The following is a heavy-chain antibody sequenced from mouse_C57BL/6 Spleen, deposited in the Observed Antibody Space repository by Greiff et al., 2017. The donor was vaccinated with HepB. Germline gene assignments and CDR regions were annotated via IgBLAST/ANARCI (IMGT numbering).Heavy chain of an antibody. CDR1: GYTFTSYW. J-gene: IGHJ1*03. D-gene: IGHD1-1*01. CDR2: IYPGSGST. V-gene: IGHV1-55*01. Sequence: QVQLQQPGAELVKPGASVKMSCKASGYTFTSYWITWVKQRPGQGLEWIGDIYPGSGSTNYNEKFKSKATLTVDTTSSTAYMQLCSLTAEDSAVYVCARLHYYGSGPVVWGTGTTVTVSS. CDR3: ARLHYYGSGPVV.